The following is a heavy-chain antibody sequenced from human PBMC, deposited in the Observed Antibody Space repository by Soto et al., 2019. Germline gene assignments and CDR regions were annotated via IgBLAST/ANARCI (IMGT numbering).Heavy chain of an antibody. D-gene: IGHD3-3*01. Sequence: GGSLRLSCAASGFTFSSYSMNWVRQAPGKGLEWVSYISSSSSTIYYADSVKGRFTISRDNAKNSLYLQMNSLRAEDTAVYYCARSDFWSGSSWFDPWGQGTLVTVS. CDR2: ISSSSSTI. CDR1: GFTFSSYS. CDR3: ARSDFWSGSSWFDP. J-gene: IGHJ5*02. V-gene: IGHV3-48*01.